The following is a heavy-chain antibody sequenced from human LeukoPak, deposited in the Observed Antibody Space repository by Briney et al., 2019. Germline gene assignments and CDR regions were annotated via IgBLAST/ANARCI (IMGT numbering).Heavy chain of an antibody. CDR2: ISAYNGNT. Sequence: VASVKVSCKASGYTFTSYGISWVRQAPGQGLEWMGWISAYNGNTNYAQKLQGRVTMTTDTSTSTAYMELRSLRSDDTAVYYCAKGISLENDILTGFDYWGQGTLVTVSS. V-gene: IGHV1-18*01. J-gene: IGHJ4*02. D-gene: IGHD3-9*01. CDR1: GYTFTSYG. CDR3: AKGISLENDILTGFDY.